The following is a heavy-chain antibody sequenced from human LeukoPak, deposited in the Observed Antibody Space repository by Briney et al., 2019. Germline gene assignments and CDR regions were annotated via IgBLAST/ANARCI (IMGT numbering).Heavy chain of an antibody. V-gene: IGHV4-59*01. CDR3: ATRSDGYNPPDAFDI. CDR1: GGSISSYY. J-gene: IGHJ3*02. CDR2: IYYSGST. Sequence: PSETLSLTCTVSGGSISSYYWSWIRQPPGKGLEWIGYIYYSGSTNYNPSLKSRVTISVDTSKNQFSLKLSSVTAADTAVYYCATRSDGYNPPDAFDIWGQGTMVTVSS. D-gene: IGHD5-24*01.